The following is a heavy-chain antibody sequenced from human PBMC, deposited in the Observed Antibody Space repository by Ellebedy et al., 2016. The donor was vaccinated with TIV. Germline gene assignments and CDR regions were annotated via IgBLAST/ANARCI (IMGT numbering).Heavy chain of an antibody. V-gene: IGHV1-69*04. Sequence: AASVKVSCKASGGTFSSYAISWVRQAPGQGLEWMGRIIPILGIANYAQKFQGRVTITADKSTSTAYMERSSLRSEETAVYYCARDRDSSSWYFGGYYYYGMDVWGQGTTVTVSS. CDR1: GGTFSSYA. J-gene: IGHJ6*02. D-gene: IGHD6-13*01. CDR2: IIPILGIA. CDR3: ARDRDSSSWYFGGYYYYGMDV.